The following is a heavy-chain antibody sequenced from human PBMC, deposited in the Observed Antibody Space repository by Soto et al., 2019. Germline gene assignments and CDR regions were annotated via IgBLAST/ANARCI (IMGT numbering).Heavy chain of an antibody. CDR3: ARLSVDLSYDILTGYYHGPFDY. Sequence: ASVKVSCKASGYTFTSYAIHWVRQAPGQGLEWMGWISAYNGNTNYAQKLQGRVTMTTDTSTSTAYMELRSLRSDDTAVYYCARLSVDLSYDILTGYYHGPFDYWGQGTLVTVSS. V-gene: IGHV1-18*04. CDR2: ISAYNGNT. J-gene: IGHJ4*02. CDR1: GYTFTSYA. D-gene: IGHD3-9*01.